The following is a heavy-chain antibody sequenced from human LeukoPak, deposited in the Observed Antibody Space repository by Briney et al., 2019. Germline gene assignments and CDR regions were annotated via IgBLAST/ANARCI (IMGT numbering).Heavy chain of an antibody. CDR3: SKDFGPWGVGVTPHY. J-gene: IGHJ4*02. CDR2: IPSDGSHK. Sequence: PGGSLRLSCVVSGFTLSDYGIHWVRQAPGRGLQWVAFIPSDGSHKYYADSVEGRFTISRDTSKNTVYLQMNSLTVEDTAVYFCSKDFGPWGVGVTPHYWGQGTLVTVSS. V-gene: IGHV3-30*02. CDR1: GFTLSDYG. D-gene: IGHD1-26*01.